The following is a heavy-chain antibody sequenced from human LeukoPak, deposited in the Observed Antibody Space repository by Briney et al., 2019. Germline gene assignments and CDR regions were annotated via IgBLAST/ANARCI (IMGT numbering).Heavy chain of an antibody. CDR1: GFTFSSNV. CDR2: SGTYGRT. D-gene: IGHD6-19*01. Sequence: GGSLRLSCVASGFTFSSNVLNWVRQAPGKGLEWVSVSGTYGRTQYADSVKGRFTISRDSSKNTLYLQINSLRVEDTAVYYCAKGKYSSGAGVFDYWGQGTLVTVSS. V-gene: IGHV3-23*01. J-gene: IGHJ4*02. CDR3: AKGKYSSGAGVFDY.